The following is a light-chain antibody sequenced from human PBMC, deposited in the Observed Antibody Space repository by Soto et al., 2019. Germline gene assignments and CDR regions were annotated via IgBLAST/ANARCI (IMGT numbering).Light chain of an antibody. Sequence: DVVITHSPLSLPVTLGQPASISCRSNQSLVHSDGIAYFSWFQQRPGRSPRRLIYKVSNRDSGVPARFSGSGSGTDFALKISGVEAEDVGVYYCMQGTHWPITFGQGTRLEIK. V-gene: IGKV2-30*02. J-gene: IGKJ5*01. CDR3: MQGTHWPIT. CDR1: QSLVHSDGIAY. CDR2: KVS.